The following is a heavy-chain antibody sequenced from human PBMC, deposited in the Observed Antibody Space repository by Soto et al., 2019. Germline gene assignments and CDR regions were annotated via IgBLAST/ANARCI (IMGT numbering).Heavy chain of an antibody. CDR1: GFTLRGYW. D-gene: IGHD1-1*01. Sequence: EVQLVESGGGLVQPGGSLRLSCAASGFTLRGYWMHWVRQAPGKGLVWVSRINSDGSSTSYADSVKGRFTIARDNAKNTLYLQMNSLRAEDTAVYYCATAGRLGQFDYWGQGTLVTASS. V-gene: IGHV3-74*01. CDR3: ATAGRLGQFDY. CDR2: INSDGSST. J-gene: IGHJ4*02.